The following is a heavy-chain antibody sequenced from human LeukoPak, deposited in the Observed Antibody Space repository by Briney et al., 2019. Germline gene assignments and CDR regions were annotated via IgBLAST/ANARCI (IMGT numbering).Heavy chain of an antibody. CDR2: IYYSGST. V-gene: IGHV4-39*07. Sequence: SETLSLTCTVSGGSLSSSSYYWGWIRQPPGKGLECIGTIYYSGSTYYNPSLKSRVTISVDTSKNQFSLKLSSVTAADTAVYYCATEVAGTPFLRYWGQGILVTVSS. D-gene: IGHD6-19*01. J-gene: IGHJ4*02. CDR1: GGSLSSSSYY. CDR3: ATEVAGTPFLRY.